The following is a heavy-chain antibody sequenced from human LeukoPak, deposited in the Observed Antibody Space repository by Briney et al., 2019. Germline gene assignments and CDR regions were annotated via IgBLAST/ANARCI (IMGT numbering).Heavy chain of an antibody. D-gene: IGHD3-10*01. V-gene: IGHV3-30*18. CDR2: ISYDGSNK. Sequence: PGRSLRLSCAASGFTFSSYGMHWVRQAPGKGLEWVAVISYDGSNKYYADSVKGRFTISRDNSKNTLYLQMNSLRAEDTAVYYCAKDPYGSGSGYFDYWGQGTLVTVSS. CDR3: AKDPYGSGSGYFDY. CDR1: GFTFSSYG. J-gene: IGHJ4*02.